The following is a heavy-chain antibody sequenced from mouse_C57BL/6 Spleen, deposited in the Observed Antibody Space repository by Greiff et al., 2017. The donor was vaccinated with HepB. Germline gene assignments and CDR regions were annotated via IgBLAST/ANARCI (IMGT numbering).Heavy chain of an antibody. CDR2: INYDGSST. CDR3: ARGGRRRLDYAMDY. CDR1: GFTFSDYY. D-gene: IGHD3-2*01. V-gene: IGHV5-16*01. Sequence: EVHLVESEGGLVQPGSSMKLSCTASGFTFSDYYMAWVRQVPEKGLEWVANINYDGSSTYYLDSLKSRFIISRDNAKNILYLQMSSLKSEDTATYYCARGGRRRLDYAMDYWGQGTSVTVSS. J-gene: IGHJ4*01.